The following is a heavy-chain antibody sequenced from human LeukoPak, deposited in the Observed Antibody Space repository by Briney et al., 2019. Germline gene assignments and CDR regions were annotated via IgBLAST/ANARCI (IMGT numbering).Heavy chain of an antibody. J-gene: IGHJ4*02. Sequence: GGSLRLSCAASGFTFSSYSMDWVRQAPGKGLEWVSSISSSSSYIYYADSVKGRFTISRDNSKNTLYLQMNSLRAEDTAVYYCAKDLGRGGYFDYWGQGTLVTVSS. D-gene: IGHD5-24*01. V-gene: IGHV3-21*01. CDR3: AKDLGRGGYFDY. CDR1: GFTFSSYS. CDR2: ISSSSSYI.